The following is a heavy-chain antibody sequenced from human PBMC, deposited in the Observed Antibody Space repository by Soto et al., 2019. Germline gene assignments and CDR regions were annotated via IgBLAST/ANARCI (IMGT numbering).Heavy chain of an antibody. J-gene: IGHJ4*02. Sequence: GGSLRLSCAASGFTFISHAMIWVRQAPGKGLEWVSSISASGGETYYTDSVKGRFTVSRDDSQNTLYLQMNSLRVEDTAVYYCAKRAGYDVDYWGQGSLVTVSS. V-gene: IGHV3-23*01. CDR2: ISASGGET. D-gene: IGHD5-12*01. CDR3: AKRAGYDVDY. CDR1: GFTFISHA.